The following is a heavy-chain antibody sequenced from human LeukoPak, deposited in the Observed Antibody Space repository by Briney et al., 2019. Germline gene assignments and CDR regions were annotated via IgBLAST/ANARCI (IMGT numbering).Heavy chain of an antibody. CDR1: GFAFDDYV. Sequence: GGSLRLSCTASGFAFDDYVMHWVRQAPGKGLEWVSLISGDGSGTYYADSVKGRFTISRDNSKNSLFLHMSGLRAEDTALYYCATQNPPGSGYYDTYNWFDPWGQGTLVTVAS. CDR2: ISGDGSGT. J-gene: IGHJ5*02. V-gene: IGHV3-43*02. CDR3: ATQNPPGSGYYDTYNWFDP. D-gene: IGHD5-12*01.